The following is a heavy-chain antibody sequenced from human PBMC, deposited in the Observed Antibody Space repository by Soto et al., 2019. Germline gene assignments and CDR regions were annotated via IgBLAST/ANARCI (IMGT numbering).Heavy chain of an antibody. V-gene: IGHV1-18*04. CDR1: GYPFSSYG. CDR3: ARLTREFDTNSPLDY. Sequence: ASVKVSCKACGYPFSSYGISWVGQAPGQGLEWMGWVSANSENTNYAQELQGRVTMTTDAATSTAYMELRSLRSDDTAVYYCARLTREFDTNSPLDYWGQGTLVTVSS. CDR2: VSANSENT. D-gene: IGHD2-2*01. J-gene: IGHJ4*02.